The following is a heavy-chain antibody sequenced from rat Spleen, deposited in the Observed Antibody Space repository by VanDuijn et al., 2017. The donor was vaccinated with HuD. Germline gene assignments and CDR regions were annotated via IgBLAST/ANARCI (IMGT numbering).Heavy chain of an antibody. D-gene: IGHD1-9*01. CDR2: ISYEGSSI. V-gene: IGHV5-22*01. J-gene: IGHJ2*01. CDR3: VRHGYTRYYFDY. CDR1: GFTFRNFD. Sequence: EVQLVESGGGLVQPGRSLKLSCEASGFTFRNFDMAWVRQAPTKGLEWVASISYEGSSIYYGDSVQGRFTISRDNAKSTLYLQMNSLRSEETATYYFVRHGYTRYYFDYWGQGVMVTVSS.